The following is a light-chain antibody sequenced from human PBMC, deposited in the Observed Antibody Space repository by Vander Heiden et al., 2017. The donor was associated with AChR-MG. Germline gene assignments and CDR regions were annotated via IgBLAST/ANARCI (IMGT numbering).Light chain of an antibody. Sequence: DIVMTQSPLSLPVTPGEPASISCRSSQSLLHNIGYNFLDWYLQKPGQSPQLLIYLGSNRASGVPDRFSGSGSGTNFTLKISSVEAEDVGVYYCMQALQTQYTFGQGTKLEIK. CDR1: QSLLHNIGYNF. CDR2: LGS. CDR3: MQALQTQYT. V-gene: IGKV2-28*01. J-gene: IGKJ2*01.